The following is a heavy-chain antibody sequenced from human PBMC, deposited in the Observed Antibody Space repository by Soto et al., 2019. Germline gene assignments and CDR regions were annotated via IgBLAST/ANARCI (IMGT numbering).Heavy chain of an antibody. CDR3: VRFWSHPYSDALPEYTGAFDY. CDR2: ISYSGST. J-gene: IGHJ4*01. D-gene: IGHD2-15*01. Sequence: SQTPSLTCLLSGPSISRESYYWAWLRQSQEKGWEWIESISYSGSTYYNPTPKSQLIISVDTSKSQFSLKLSSVSAPDTAVYYGVRFWSHPYSDALPEYTGAFDYWG. V-gene: IGHV4-39*01. CDR1: GPSISRESYY.